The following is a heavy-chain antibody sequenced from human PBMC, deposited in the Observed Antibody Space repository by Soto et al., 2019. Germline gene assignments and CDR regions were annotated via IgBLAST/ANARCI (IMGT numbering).Heavy chain of an antibody. CDR2: INHSGST. J-gene: IGHJ4*02. CDR1: GGSFSGYY. D-gene: IGHD7-27*01. V-gene: IGHV4-34*01. Sequence: QVQLQQWGAGLLKPSETLSLTCAVYGGSFSGYYWNWIRQPPGKGLEWIGEINHSGSTNYNPSLKSRVTISVDTSQNQFSLKLSSVTAADTAVYYCARGWGTIFDYWGQGTLVTVSS. CDR3: ARGWGTIFDY.